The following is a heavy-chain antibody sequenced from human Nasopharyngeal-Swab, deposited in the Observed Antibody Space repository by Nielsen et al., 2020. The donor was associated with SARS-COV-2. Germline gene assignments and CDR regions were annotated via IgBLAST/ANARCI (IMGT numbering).Heavy chain of an antibody. Sequence: WIRQPPGKGLEWIGSIYYSGSTYYNPSLKSRVTISVDTSKNQFSLKLSSVTAADTAVYYCARDGLFGDSAFDIWGQGTMVTVSS. J-gene: IGHJ3*02. V-gene: IGHV4-39*07. CDR2: IYYSGST. D-gene: IGHD3-10*01. CDR3: ARDGLFGDSAFDI.